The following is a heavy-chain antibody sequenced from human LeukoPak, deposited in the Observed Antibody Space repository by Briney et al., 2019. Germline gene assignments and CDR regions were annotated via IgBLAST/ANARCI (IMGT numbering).Heavy chain of an antibody. CDR1: GFSFSAYS. J-gene: IGHJ4*02. Sequence: GGSLRLSCAASGFSFSAYSFNWIRQTPGKGLEWLSYISTSSNTIYYADTAKGRFTISRDNAKNSLYLQMNSLRAEDTAVYYCAREGYSYGSYFDYWGQGTLVTVSS. CDR3: AREGYSYGSYFDY. D-gene: IGHD5-18*01. CDR2: ISTSSNTI. V-gene: IGHV3-48*04.